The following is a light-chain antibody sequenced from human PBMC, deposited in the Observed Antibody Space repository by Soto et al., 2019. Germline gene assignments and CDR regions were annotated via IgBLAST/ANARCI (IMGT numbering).Light chain of an antibody. CDR3: QQYNSYSEA. CDR1: QTISSW. Sequence: DIQMTQAPSTMSGAVGDRVTITCRASQTISSWLAWYQQKPGKAPKLQIYKASTLKSGVPSRFSGSGSGTEFTLTISSMQPDDFTTYYCQQYNSYSEAFGQGNKVEL. J-gene: IGKJ1*01. CDR2: KAS. V-gene: IGKV1-5*03.